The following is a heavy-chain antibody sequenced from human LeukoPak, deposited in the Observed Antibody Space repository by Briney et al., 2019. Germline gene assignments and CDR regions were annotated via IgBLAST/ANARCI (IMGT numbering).Heavy chain of an antibody. Sequence: GRSLRLSCAASGFTFSSYAMHWVRQAPGKGLEWVAVISDDGSNKYYADSVKGRFTISRDNSKNTLYLQMNSPRAEDTAVYYCARDADTAIPGYFDYWGQGTLVTVSS. CDR3: ARDADTAIPGYFDY. V-gene: IGHV3-30-3*01. J-gene: IGHJ4*02. CDR1: GFTFSSYA. D-gene: IGHD5-18*01. CDR2: ISDDGSNK.